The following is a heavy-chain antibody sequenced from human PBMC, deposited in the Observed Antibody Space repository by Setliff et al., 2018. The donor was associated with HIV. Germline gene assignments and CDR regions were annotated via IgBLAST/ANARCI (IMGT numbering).Heavy chain of an antibody. CDR2: IGTLSDT. Sequence: GGSLRLSCAASGFTFRSFDMHWVRQAPGKGLEWVSCIGTLSDTYYPNSVKGRFTISRDNSKNTLYLQMNSLRAEDSAVYYCAREVAADGTYFDYWGQGALVTVSS. J-gene: IGHJ4*01. CDR1: GFTFRSFD. D-gene: IGHD6-13*01. CDR3: AREVAADGTYFDY. V-gene: IGHV3-13*01.